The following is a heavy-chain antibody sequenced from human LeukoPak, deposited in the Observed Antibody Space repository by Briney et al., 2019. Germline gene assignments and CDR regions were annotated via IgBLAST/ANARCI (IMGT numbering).Heavy chain of an antibody. CDR3: ARESRSVGWQWLRYYYYYMDV. CDR1: GFTFSSYS. Sequence: AGGSLRLSCAASGFTFSSYSMNWVRQAPGKGLEWVSSISSSSSYIYYADSVKGRFTISRDNAKNSMYLQMNSLRAEDTAVYYCARESRSVGWQWLRYYYYYMDVWGKGTTVTVSS. V-gene: IGHV3-21*01. D-gene: IGHD5-12*01. J-gene: IGHJ6*03. CDR2: ISSSSSYI.